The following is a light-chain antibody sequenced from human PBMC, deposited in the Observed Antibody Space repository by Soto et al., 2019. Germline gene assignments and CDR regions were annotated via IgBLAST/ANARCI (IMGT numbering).Light chain of an antibody. Sequence: DIQVTQTPSTVSPSVSERVIITCRASQSISSWLAWYQQKPGKAPKLLIYAASSLQSGVPSRFSGSGSGTDFTLTISSLQPEDFATYYCQQSYSTPRPFGQGTKVDVK. J-gene: IGKJ1*01. CDR1: QSISSW. V-gene: IGKV1-39*01. CDR2: AAS. CDR3: QQSYSTPRP.